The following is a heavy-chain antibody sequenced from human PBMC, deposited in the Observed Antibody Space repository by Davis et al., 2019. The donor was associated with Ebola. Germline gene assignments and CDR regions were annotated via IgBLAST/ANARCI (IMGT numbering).Heavy chain of an antibody. Sequence: PGGSLRLSCAASGFTFSSYAMSWVRQAPGKGLEWVSTINNDGSATYYADSVRGRFTVSRDNFENTVFLQMNSLRAEDTAVYYCARSAYCTSKCNAFDYWGQGVLIAVSS. CDR3: ARSAYCTSKCNAFDY. CDR2: INNDGSAT. D-gene: IGHD2-21*01. CDR1: GFTFSSYA. J-gene: IGHJ4*02. V-gene: IGHV3-23*01.